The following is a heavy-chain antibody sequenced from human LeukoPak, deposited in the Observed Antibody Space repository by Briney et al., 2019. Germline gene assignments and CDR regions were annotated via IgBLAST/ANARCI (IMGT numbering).Heavy chain of an antibody. J-gene: IGHJ4*02. CDR2: ISSSTIYI. CDR3: ARDISGWLDY. CDR1: GFTFSSYS. V-gene: IGHV3-21*01. Sequence: GRSLRLSCAASGFTFSSYSMNWVRQAPGKGLEWVSSISSSTIYIYYADSVKGRFTISRDNAKNSLYLQMNRLRAEDTAVYYCARDISGWLDYWGQGTLVTVSS. D-gene: IGHD6-19*01.